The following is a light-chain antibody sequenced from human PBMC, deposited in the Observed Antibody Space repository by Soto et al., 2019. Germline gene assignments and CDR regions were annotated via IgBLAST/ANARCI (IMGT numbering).Light chain of an antibody. V-gene: IGKV3-20*01. CDR3: QQYGSSPRT. CDR1: QSVSSY. J-gene: IGKJ3*01. Sequence: EIVLTQSPGTLSLSPGERATLSCRANQSVSSYLAWYQQKPGQAPRLLIYAASSRATGIPDRFSGSGSGTDFTLTISRLEPEDFAVYYCQQYGSSPRTFGPGTEVDFK. CDR2: AAS.